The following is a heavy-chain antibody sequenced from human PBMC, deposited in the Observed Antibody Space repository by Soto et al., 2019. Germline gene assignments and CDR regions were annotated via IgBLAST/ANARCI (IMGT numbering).Heavy chain of an antibody. CDR1: GGSIRSDY. V-gene: IGHV4-59*08. J-gene: IGHJ4*02. Sequence: QVQLQESGPGLVKPSEILSLTCTVSGGSIRSDYWSWIRQPPGKGLEWIGYIYNSVSTNYNPSLKSRTTISVDTSKNQFSLKLSSVTAADTAVYYCAIYSSIGAYDGYWGQGTLVTVSS. CDR3: AIYSSIGAYDGY. D-gene: IGHD3-16*01. CDR2: IYNSVST.